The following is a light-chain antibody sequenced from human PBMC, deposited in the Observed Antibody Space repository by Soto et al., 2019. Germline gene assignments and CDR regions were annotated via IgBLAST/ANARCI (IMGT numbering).Light chain of an antibody. CDR2: EVS. V-gene: IGLV2-14*01. CDR1: SSDVGGYNY. J-gene: IGLJ3*02. CDR3: ISYTSSSTWV. Sequence: QSALTQPASVSGSPGQSITISCTGTSSDVGGYNYVSWYQQHPGKAPKLMIYEVSNRPSGVSNPFSGSNSGNTASLTISGLQAEDEADYYSISYTSSSTWVFGGGTKLTVL.